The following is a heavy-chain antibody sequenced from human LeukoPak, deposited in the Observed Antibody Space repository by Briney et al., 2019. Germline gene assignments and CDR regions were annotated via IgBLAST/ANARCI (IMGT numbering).Heavy chain of an antibody. Sequence: GWSLRLSCAASGFTFSSYSMNWVRQAPGKGLEWVSSITTSSSYKYYADSVKGRFTIYRDNAKNSLYLQMNSLRAEDTAVYYCARDGGAVAALSYWGQGTLVTVS. V-gene: IGHV3-21*01. CDR2: ITTSSSYK. CDR3: ARDGGAVAALSY. D-gene: IGHD6-19*01. CDR1: GFTFSSYS. J-gene: IGHJ4*02.